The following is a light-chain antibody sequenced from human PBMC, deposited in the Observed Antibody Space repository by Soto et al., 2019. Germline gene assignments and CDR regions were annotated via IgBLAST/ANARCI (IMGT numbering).Light chain of an antibody. CDR3: QHYNSYSEA. CDR2: DAS. J-gene: IGKJ1*01. Sequence: DIQMTQSPSTLSASVGDRVTITCRASQSISNRLAWYQQKPGKAPKVLIYDASSLESGVPPRFSGSGSATEFTLTISSLQPDDFATYYCQHYNSYSEAFGQGTKVELK. V-gene: IGKV1-5*01. CDR1: QSISNR.